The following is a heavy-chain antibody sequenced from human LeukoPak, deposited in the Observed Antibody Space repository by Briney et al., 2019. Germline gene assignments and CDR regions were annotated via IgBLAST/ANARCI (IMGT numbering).Heavy chain of an antibody. V-gene: IGHV4-34*01. J-gene: IGHJ3*02. CDR1: GGSFSGYY. CDR3: ARPHRNIAVAMSRGAFDI. D-gene: IGHD6-19*01. CDR2: INHSGST. Sequence: AETLSLTCAVYGGSFSGYYWSWIRQPPGKGLEWIGEINHSGSTNYNPSLKSRVTISVDTSKNQFSLKLSSVTAADTAVYYCARPHRNIAVAMSRGAFDIWGQGTMVTVSS.